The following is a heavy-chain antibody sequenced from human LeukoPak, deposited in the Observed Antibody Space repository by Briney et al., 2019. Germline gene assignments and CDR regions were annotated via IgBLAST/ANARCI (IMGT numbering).Heavy chain of an antibody. CDR2: INPNSGGT. V-gene: IGHV1-2*06. Sequence: ASVKVSCKASGYTFTNYAMNWVRQAPGQGLEWMGRINPNSGGTNYAQKFQGRVTMTRDTSISTAYMELSRLRSDDTAVYYCASNSVVTARSFDYWGQGTLVTVSS. CDR1: GYTFTNYA. D-gene: IGHD2-21*02. CDR3: ASNSVVTARSFDY. J-gene: IGHJ4*02.